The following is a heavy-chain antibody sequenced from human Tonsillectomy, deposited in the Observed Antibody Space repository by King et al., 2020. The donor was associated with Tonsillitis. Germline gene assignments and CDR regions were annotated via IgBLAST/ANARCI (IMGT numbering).Heavy chain of an antibody. CDR2: IYYSGST. CDR1: GGSISSSSYY. Sequence: QLQESGPGLVKPSETLSLTCTVSGGSISSSSYYWGWIRQPPGKGLEWIGSIYYSGSTYYNPSLKSRVTISVDTSKNQFSLKLSSVTAADTAVYYCARLYGDYEFVYFQHWGQGTLVTVSS. D-gene: IGHD4-17*01. V-gene: IGHV4-39*01. CDR3: ARLYGDYEFVYFQH. J-gene: IGHJ1*01.